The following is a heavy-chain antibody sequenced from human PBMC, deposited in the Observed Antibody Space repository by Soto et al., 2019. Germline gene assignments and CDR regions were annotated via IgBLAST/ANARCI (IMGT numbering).Heavy chain of an antibody. V-gene: IGHV3-23*01. Sequence: GGSLRLSCAGSGFSFSSHAVSWVRQAPGKGLECVSSITNTGGSTYYADSVKGRFTISRDNSKNTVYLQMNSLRAEDTAVYYCARDEVAAAFLSYWGQGTLVTVSS. J-gene: IGHJ4*02. CDR2: ITNTGGST. CDR3: ARDEVAAAFLSY. CDR1: GFSFSSHA. D-gene: IGHD6-13*01.